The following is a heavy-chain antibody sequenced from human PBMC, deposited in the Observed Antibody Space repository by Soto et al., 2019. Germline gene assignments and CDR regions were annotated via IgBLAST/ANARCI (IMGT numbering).Heavy chain of an antibody. Sequence: GRSVRLSCAASGFTFSSYEMNWVRQAPGKGLEWVSYISRSGSTIYYADSVKGRFTISRDNAKNSLYLQMNSLRAEDTAVYYCARDFSYGRPQVGLDPLGQGTLVTVSS. V-gene: IGHV3-48*03. CDR1: GFTFSSYE. CDR2: ISRSGSTI. D-gene: IGHD3-16*01. J-gene: IGHJ5*02. CDR3: ARDFSYGRPQVGLDP.